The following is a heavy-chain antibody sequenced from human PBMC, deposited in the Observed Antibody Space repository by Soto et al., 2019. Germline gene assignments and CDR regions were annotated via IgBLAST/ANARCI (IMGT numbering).Heavy chain of an antibody. V-gene: IGHV5-10-1*01. CDR2: IDPSDSYT. CDR1: GYSFTSYW. D-gene: IGHD3-22*01. CDR3: AIRAHYYDSSGYRFLFDY. Sequence: PGESLKISCKGSGYSFTSYWISWVRQMPGKGLEWMGRIDPSDSYTNYSPSFQGHVTISADKSISTAYLQWSSLKASGTAMYYCAIRAHYYDSSGYRFLFDYWGQGTQVTVSS. J-gene: IGHJ4*02.